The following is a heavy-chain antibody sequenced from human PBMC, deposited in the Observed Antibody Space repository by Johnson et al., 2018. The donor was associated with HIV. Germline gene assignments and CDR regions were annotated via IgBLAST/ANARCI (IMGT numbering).Heavy chain of an antibody. CDR2: IRYDGSNK. Sequence: QMQLVESGGGVVQPGGSLRLSCAASGFTFSSYGMHWVRQAPGKGLEWVAFIRYDGSNKYYADSVKGRFTISRDNSKNTLYMQMNSLRAEDTAGYYCAKDMRALAYYYDSSGYHAFDIWGQGTMVTVSS. CDR3: AKDMRALAYYYDSSGYHAFDI. J-gene: IGHJ3*02. V-gene: IGHV3-30*02. CDR1: GFTFSSYG. D-gene: IGHD3-22*01.